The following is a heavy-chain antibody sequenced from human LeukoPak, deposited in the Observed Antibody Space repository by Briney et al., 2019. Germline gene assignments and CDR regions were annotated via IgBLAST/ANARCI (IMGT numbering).Heavy chain of an antibody. D-gene: IGHD3-22*01. CDR1: GFTFSSYA. J-gene: IGHJ4*02. CDR3: AKVGGQNTYYYDSSGYHPPNY. CDR2: ISGSGGST. Sequence: GGSLRLSCAASGFTFSSYARSWVRQAPGKGLEWVSAISGSGGSTYYADSVKGRFTISRDNSKNTMYLQMNSLRAEDTAVYYCAKVGGQNTYYYDSSGYHPPNYWGQGTLVTVSS. V-gene: IGHV3-23*01.